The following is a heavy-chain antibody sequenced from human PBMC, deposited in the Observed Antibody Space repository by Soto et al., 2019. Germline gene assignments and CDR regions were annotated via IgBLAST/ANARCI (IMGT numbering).Heavy chain of an antibody. Sequence: GASVKVSCKASGFTFTSSAVQWVRQARGQRLEWIGWIVVGSGNTNYAQKFQERVTITRDMSTSTAYMELSSLRSEDTAVYYCAADYKVDYDFWSGYRPNAFDIWGQGTMVTVPS. J-gene: IGHJ3*02. V-gene: IGHV1-58*01. CDR3: AADYKVDYDFWSGYRPNAFDI. D-gene: IGHD3-3*01. CDR2: IVVGSGNT. CDR1: GFTFTSSA.